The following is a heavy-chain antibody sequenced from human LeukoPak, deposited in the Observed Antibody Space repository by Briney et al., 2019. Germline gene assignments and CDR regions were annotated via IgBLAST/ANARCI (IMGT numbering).Heavy chain of an antibody. CDR2: SKTYGQTT. V-gene: IGHV3-15*01. J-gene: IGHJ4*02. CDR3: AKGSAYDILTGYYPFDY. CDR1: GFTFSNVW. Sequence: GGSLRLSCAASGFTFSNVWMDWVRQAPGRGLEWVGRSKTYGQTTDYAAPVKGRFTISRDDSKNTLSLQMNSLRAEDTAVYYCAKGSAYDILTGYYPFDYWGQGTLVTVSS. D-gene: IGHD3-9*01.